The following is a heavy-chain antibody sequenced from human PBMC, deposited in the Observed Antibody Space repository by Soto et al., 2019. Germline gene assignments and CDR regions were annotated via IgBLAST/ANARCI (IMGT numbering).Heavy chain of an antibody. J-gene: IGHJ4*02. CDR1: GFTFRDYA. Sequence: EVQLVESGGDLVQPGRSLRLSCAASGFTFRDYAIHWVRQAPGKGLEWVSGISWNGDTIGYADSVKGRFTITRDNATYSVSLQTNSLRREATALDYCAHPLPPGSYYKPLHSWGQGTLVTVAS. CDR2: ISWNGDTI. CDR3: AHPLPPGSYYKPLHS. V-gene: IGHV3-9*01. D-gene: IGHD3-10*01.